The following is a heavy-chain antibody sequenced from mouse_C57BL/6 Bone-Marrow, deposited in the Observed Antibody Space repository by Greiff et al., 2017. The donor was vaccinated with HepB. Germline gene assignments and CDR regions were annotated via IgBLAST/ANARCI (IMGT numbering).Heavy chain of an antibody. V-gene: IGHV1-59*01. CDR3: ARWSSGYYLFAY. CDR1: GYTFTSYW. J-gene: IGHJ3*01. CDR2: IDPSDSYT. Sequence: QVQLQQSGAELVRPGTSVKLSCKASGYTFTSYWMHWVKQRPGQGLEWIGVIDPSDSYTNYNQKLKGKATLTVDTSSSTAYMQLSSLTSEDSAVYYCARWSSGYYLFAYWGQGTLVTVSA. D-gene: IGHD3-2*02.